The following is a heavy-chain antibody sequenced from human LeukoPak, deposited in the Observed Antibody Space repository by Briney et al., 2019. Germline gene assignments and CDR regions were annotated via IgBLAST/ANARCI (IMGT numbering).Heavy chain of an antibody. Sequence: PGGSLRLSCAASGFTFSSYSMNWVRQAPGKGLEWVSSISSSSSYIYYADSVKGRFTISRDNAKNSLYLQMNSLRAEDTAVYYCARDPPHYGDYVDYYYYGMDVWGQGTTVTVSS. CDR1: GFTFSSYS. CDR3: ARDPPHYGDYVDYYYYGMDV. V-gene: IGHV3-21*01. CDR2: ISSSSSYI. D-gene: IGHD4-17*01. J-gene: IGHJ6*02.